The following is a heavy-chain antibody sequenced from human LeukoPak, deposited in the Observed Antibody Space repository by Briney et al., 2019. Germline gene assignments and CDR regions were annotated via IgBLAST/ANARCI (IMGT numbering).Heavy chain of an antibody. J-gene: IGHJ5*02. CDR1: AFTFGNYW. Sequence: QPGWSLRLSCAASAFTFGNYWMHWVRQAPGKGLVWDSRINSDGSSTTYAGSVKGRFTISRDNAKNTLYLQMNRLRAEDTAVYYCARGGFALNVPVVGLNWFDPWGQGTLVTVSS. D-gene: IGHD2-2*01. CDR2: INSDGSST. V-gene: IGHV3-74*03. CDR3: ARGGFALNVPVVGLNWFDP.